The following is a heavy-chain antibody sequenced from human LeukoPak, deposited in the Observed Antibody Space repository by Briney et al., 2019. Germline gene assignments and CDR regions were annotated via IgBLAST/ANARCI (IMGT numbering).Heavy chain of an antibody. CDR1: GFTFNNYA. CDR2: ISGSGSST. D-gene: IGHD1-26*01. Sequence: GGPLRLSCAASGFTFNNYAMSRVRQAPGKGLEWVSAISGSGSSTYYADSVKGRFTISRDNSKNTLYLQMNSLRAEDTAVYYCSKEGSGSLYYMDVWGKGTTVIVSS. J-gene: IGHJ6*03. V-gene: IGHV3-23*01. CDR3: SKEGSGSLYYMDV.